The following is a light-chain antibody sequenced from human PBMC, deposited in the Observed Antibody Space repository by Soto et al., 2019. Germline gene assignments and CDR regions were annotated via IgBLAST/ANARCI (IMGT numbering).Light chain of an antibody. CDR2: TAS. CDR3: QQSYSSPPIT. J-gene: IGKJ5*01. V-gene: IGKV1-39*01. Sequence: DIQMTQSPSSLSASVGDRVTITCRASQSISSYLNWYQQKPGKAPKLLIYTASSLQSGVPLRFSGSGSGTDFTLTIRNLQPEDFATYYCQQSYSSPPITFGQGTRLEIK. CDR1: QSISSY.